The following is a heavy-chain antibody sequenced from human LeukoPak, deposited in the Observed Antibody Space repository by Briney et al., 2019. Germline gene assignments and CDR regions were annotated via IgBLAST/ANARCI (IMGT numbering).Heavy chain of an antibody. V-gene: IGHV4-39*07. Sequence: SETLSLTCTVSSGSISSSSYYWGWIRQPPGKGLEWIGNIYYSGSTNCNPSLKSRVTISVDTSKNQFSLKLSSVTAADTAVYYCAREGGYCTNGVCYFYYYYGMDVWGQGTTVTVSS. CDR3: AREGGYCTNGVCYFYYYYGMDV. J-gene: IGHJ6*02. D-gene: IGHD2-8*01. CDR2: IYYSGST. CDR1: SGSISSSSYY.